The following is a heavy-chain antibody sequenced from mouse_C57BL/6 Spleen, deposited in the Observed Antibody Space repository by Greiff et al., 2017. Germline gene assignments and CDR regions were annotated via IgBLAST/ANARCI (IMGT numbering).Heavy chain of an antibody. CDR2: ISDGGSYT. D-gene: IGHD1-1*01. CDR1: GFTFSSYA. CDR3: AREGYYYGSSSYYFHS. J-gene: IGHJ2*01. V-gene: IGHV5-4*01. Sequence: EVKLVESGGGLVKPGGSLKLSCPASGFTFSSYAMSWVRQTPEKRLEWVATISDGGSYTYYPDNVKGRFTISRDNAKNNLYLQMSHLKSEDTAMYYCAREGYYYGSSSYYFHSRGQCDTPTVSS.